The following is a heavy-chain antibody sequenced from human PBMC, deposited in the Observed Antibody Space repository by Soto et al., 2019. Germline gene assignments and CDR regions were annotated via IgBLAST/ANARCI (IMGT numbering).Heavy chain of an antibody. CDR3: AKDRVSTANGADSFDV. CDR2: INPHGGGA. CDR1: GYAFGAYY. D-gene: IGHD3-10*01. Sequence: QVQLVQSGAEVKKPGASVKVSCKASGYAFGAYYIYWVRQAPGQGLEWMGYINPHGGGARYVEEFRDRLTITTATPKDTDYMELRSLTSDDTAIYYCAKDRVSTANGADSFDVWGQGTSVTVS. V-gene: IGHV1-2*02. J-gene: IGHJ3*01.